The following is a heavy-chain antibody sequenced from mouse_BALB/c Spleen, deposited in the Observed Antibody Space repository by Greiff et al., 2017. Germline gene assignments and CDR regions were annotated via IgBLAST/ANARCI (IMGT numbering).Heavy chain of an antibody. V-gene: IGHV14-3*02. Sequence: EVQRVESGAELVKPGASVKLSCTASGFNIKDTYMHWVKQRPEQGLEWIGRIDPANGNTKYDPKFQGKATITADTSSNTAYLQLSSLTSEDTAVYYCARDGCDLFDYWGQGTTLTVSS. CDR3: ARDGCDLFDY. J-gene: IGHJ2*01. CDR2: IDPANGNT. CDR1: GFNIKDTY. D-gene: IGHD2-2*01.